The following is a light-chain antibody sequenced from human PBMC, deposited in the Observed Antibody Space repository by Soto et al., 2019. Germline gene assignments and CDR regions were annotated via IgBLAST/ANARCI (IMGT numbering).Light chain of an antibody. CDR1: QSVSNDF. V-gene: IGKV3-20*01. J-gene: IGKJ1*01. CDR3: ELYGSSPPRT. Sequence: LTQSPGTLSLPPGERATLSCRASQSVSNDFLAWYQQKPGQAPRLLIYGASTRATDVPDRFSGSGSGADFTLTISILEPGDFAVYDCELYGSSPPRTFGQGTMVDIK. CDR2: GAS.